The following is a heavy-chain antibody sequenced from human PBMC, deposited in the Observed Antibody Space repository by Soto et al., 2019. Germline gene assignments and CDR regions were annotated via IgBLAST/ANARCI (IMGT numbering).Heavy chain of an antibody. CDR1: GGSISSYY. Sequence: PSETLSLTCTVSGGSISSYYWSWIRQPPGKGLEWIGYIYYSGSTNYNPSLKSRVTISVDTSKNQLSLKLSSVTAADTAVYYCARHSGYDFWSGYYRGIDAFGIWGQGTMVTVSS. V-gene: IGHV4-59*08. J-gene: IGHJ3*02. CDR2: IYYSGST. D-gene: IGHD3-3*01. CDR3: ARHSGYDFWSGYYRGIDAFGI.